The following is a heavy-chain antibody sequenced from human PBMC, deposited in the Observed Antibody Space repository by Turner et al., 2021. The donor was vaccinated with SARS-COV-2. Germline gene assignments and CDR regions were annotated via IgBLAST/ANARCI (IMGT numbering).Heavy chain of an antibody. CDR2: VYYDGSS. D-gene: IGHD2-21*02. CDR1: GGSITSYY. V-gene: IGHV4-59*01. J-gene: IGHJ4*02. CDR3: ASGSGSYSAWYFDY. Sequence: QVQLQESGPGLVKPSETLFLTCSVDGGSITSYYWSWIRQAPGKGLEWIGYVYYDGSSNYNPSLKSRVTISVDTSKNQFSLKLTSVTAADTAVYYCASGSGSYSAWYFDYWGQGTLVTVSS.